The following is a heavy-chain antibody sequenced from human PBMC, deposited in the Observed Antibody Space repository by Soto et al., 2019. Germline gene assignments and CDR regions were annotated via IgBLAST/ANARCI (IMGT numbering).Heavy chain of an antibody. CDR1: GGSISSSSYY. CDR2: IYYSGST. J-gene: IGHJ5*02. D-gene: IGHD2-2*01. V-gene: IGHV4-39*01. Sequence: SETLSLTCTVSGGSISSSSYYWGWIRQPPGKGLEWIGSIYYSGSTYYNPSLKARATIYVDTSKNQFSLKLSSVTAADTAVYYCTTYCSSTSCHYNWFDPWGQGTLVTVSS. CDR3: TTYCSSTSCHYNWFDP.